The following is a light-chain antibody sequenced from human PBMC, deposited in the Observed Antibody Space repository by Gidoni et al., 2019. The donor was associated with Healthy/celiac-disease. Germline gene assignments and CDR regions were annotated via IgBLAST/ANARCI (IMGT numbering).Light chain of an antibody. CDR1: QSARSN. J-gene: IGKJ1*01. V-gene: IGKV3-15*01. CDR3: QQYNNWPPWT. CDR2: GAS. Sequence: IVLTQSPATLSVSPGERATLSCRASQSARSNLAWYQQQPGQDPRRLIYGASTRATGIPARFSGSGSGTEFTLTISSMQSEDFAVYYCQQYNNWPPWTFGQGTKVEIK.